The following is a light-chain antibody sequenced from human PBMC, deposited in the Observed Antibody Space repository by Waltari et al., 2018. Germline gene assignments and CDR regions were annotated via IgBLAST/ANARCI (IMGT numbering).Light chain of an antibody. V-gene: IGLV3-10*01. CDR1: ALPRKY. CDR2: EDS. Sequence: SYELTQPPSVSVSPGQTARLTCSGDALPRKYAYWYQQKSGQAPVLVMYEDSKRPPGIPERFSGSGSGTMATLTISGAQAEDEADYYCYSTDGSGNERVFGGGTKLTV. J-gene: IGLJ2*01. CDR3: YSTDGSGNERV.